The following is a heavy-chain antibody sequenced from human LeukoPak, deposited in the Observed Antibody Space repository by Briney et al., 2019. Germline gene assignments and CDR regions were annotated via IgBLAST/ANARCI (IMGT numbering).Heavy chain of an antibody. CDR1: GGSNSGDH. J-gene: IGHJ3*02. V-gene: IGHV4-59*08. CDR3: ARRNDFGI. Sequence: SETLSLTCTVSGGSNSGDHWNWLRQPPGKGLEWIGYIYYSGSTNYNPSLRSRVTISIDTSKNQFSLKLTSVTAADTAVYYCARRNDFGIWGQGTMVTVSS. CDR2: IYYSGST.